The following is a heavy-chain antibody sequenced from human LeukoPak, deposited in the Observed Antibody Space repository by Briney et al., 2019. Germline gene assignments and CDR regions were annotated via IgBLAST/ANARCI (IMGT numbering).Heavy chain of an antibody. CDR3: AKRAVPTAATPWFDP. CDR1: GFTFSSYA. Sequence: PGASLRLSCGASGFTFSSYAMSWVRQAPGKGLEWVSSISGSGGSTYCADSVKGRFTISRDNSKNTLYLQMNSLRAEDTAVYYCAKRAVPTAATPWFDPWGQGTLVIVSS. V-gene: IGHV3-23*01. CDR2: ISGSGGST. J-gene: IGHJ5*02. D-gene: IGHD2-15*01.